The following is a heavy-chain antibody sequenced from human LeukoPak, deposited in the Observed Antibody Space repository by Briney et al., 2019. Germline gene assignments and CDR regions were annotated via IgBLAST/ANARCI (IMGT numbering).Heavy chain of an antibody. J-gene: IGHJ3*02. CDR2: IYYSGST. CDR1: GGSISSYY. V-gene: IGHV4-59*01. CDR3: AREYYYDSSGYYLAFDI. Sequence: SETLSLTCTVSGGSISSYYWSWIRQPPGKGLEWIGYIYYSGSTNYNPSLKSRVTISVDTSKNQFSLKPSSVTAADTAVYYCAREYYYDSSGYYLAFDIWGQGTMVTVSS. D-gene: IGHD3-22*01.